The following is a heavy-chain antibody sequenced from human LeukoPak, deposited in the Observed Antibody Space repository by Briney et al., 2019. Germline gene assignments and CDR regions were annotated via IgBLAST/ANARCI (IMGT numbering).Heavy chain of an antibody. J-gene: IGHJ5*02. V-gene: IGHV4-34*01. CDR2: INHSGST. Sequence: PSETLSLTCAVYGGSFSGYYWSWIRQPPGKGLEWIGEINHSGSTNYNPSLKSRVTISVDTSKNQFSLKLSSVTAADTAVYYCATRPESIAARWYNWFDPWGQGTLVTVSS. CDR1: GGSFSGYY. CDR3: ATRPESIAARWYNWFDP. D-gene: IGHD6-6*01.